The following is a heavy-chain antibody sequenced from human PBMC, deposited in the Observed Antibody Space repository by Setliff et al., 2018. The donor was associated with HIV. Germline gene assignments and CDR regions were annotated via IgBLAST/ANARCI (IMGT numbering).Heavy chain of an antibody. J-gene: IGHJ4*02. CDR2: VHYSGSI. V-gene: IGHV4-39*01. Sequence: SETLSLTCTVFGGSISGSNYYWGWIRQPPGKGLEWIANVHYSGSIYFNPSLRSRVAISVDTSHNQFSLRLRSVTAADTAVYYCARPSLGVGGGSMFNNWGQGTLVTVSS. CDR3: ARPSLGVGGGSMFNN. CDR1: GGSISGSNYY. D-gene: IGHD3-3*01.